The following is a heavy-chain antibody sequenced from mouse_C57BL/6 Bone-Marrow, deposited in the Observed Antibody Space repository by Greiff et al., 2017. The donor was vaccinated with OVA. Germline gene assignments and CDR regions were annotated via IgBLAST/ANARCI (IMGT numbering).Heavy chain of an antibody. Sequence: QVQLQQPGAELVRPGASVKMSCKASGYTFTSYWMAWVKQRPGQGLEWIGDIYPGNGGTNYNQKFKGKATLTVDTSSSTAYMQLSSLTSEDSAVYYCARGGYDLYYDVWGTGPTVT. CDR2: IYPGNGGT. D-gene: IGHD2-2*01. CDR3: ARGGYDLYYDV. CDR1: GYTFTSYW. V-gene: IGHV1-55*01. J-gene: IGHJ1*03.